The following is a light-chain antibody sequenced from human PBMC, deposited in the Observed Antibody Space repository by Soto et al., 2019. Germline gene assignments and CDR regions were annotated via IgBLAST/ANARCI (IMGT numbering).Light chain of an antibody. CDR3: QQSYSTPRT. J-gene: IGKJ1*01. CDR2: GAS. Sequence: DIQMTQSPSSLSASVGDRVTITCRASQSISSYLNWYQQKPGKAPKLLIYGASSLQSGVPSRFSGSGSGTDCTLTISSLQPEDFATYYCQQSYSTPRTFGQGTKVYIQ. V-gene: IGKV1-39*01. CDR1: QSISSY.